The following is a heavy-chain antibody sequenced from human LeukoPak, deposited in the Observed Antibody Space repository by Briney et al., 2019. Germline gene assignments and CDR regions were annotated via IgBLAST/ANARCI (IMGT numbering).Heavy chain of an antibody. Sequence: GSLRLSCAASGFTVSSNYMSWVRQPPGKGLEWVSGIYTGGSTYSADSVKGRFTIFRDNAQDSLYLQLNNLKAGDTAVYYCARALTRNALDLWGQGTMVTVSS. J-gene: IGHJ3*01. CDR1: GFTVSSNY. V-gene: IGHV3-53*03. CDR3: ARALTRNALDL. CDR2: IYTGGST.